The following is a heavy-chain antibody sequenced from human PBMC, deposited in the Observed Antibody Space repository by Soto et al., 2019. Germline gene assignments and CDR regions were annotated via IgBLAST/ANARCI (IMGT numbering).Heavy chain of an antibody. D-gene: IGHD6-19*01. CDR1: GGSISSSSYY. J-gene: IGHJ4*02. Sequence: QLQLQESGPGLVKPSETLSLTCTVSGGSISSSSYYWGWIRQPPGKGLEWIGSIYYSGSTYYNPSLNSRFTISADTSTNQFSLTLSSVTAAATAVYYCASHEPSSSGWWRYFDYWGQGTLVTVSS. CDR3: ASHEPSSSGWWRYFDY. V-gene: IGHV4-39*01. CDR2: IYYSGST.